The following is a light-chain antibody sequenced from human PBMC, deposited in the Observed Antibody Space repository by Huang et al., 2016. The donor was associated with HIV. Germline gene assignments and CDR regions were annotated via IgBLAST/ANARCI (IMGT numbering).Light chain of an antibody. CDR1: QGISSY. CDR3: QQLNSYPYT. V-gene: IGKV1-9*01. J-gene: IGKJ2*01. Sequence: IQLTQSPSSLSASVGDRVTITCRASQGISSYLAWYQQKPGRAPTLLIYAASTLHSGVPSRFSGSGSGTDFTLTISSLQPEDFATYYCQQLNSYPYTFGQGTKLEIK. CDR2: AAS.